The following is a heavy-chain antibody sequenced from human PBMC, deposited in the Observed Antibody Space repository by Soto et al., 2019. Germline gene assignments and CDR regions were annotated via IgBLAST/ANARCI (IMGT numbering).Heavy chain of an antibody. V-gene: IGHV1-18*01. J-gene: IGHJ6*02. D-gene: IGHD3-10*01. CDR2: ISAYNGNT. CDR3: ARARLWFGELPYYYGMDV. CDR1: GYTFTSYG. Sequence: QVQLVQSGAEVKKPGASVKVSCKASGYTFTSYGISWVRQSPGQGLEWMGWISAYNGNTNYAQKLQGRVTMTPDTSTSTAYMELRSLRSDDTAVYYCARARLWFGELPYYYGMDVWGQGTTVTVSS.